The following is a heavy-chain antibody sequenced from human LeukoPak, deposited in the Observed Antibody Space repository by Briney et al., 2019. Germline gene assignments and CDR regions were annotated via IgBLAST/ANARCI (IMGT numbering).Heavy chain of an antibody. D-gene: IGHD2-2*01. CDR2: ISGGGGST. CDR3: ARGPSKGSCCYHLDY. Sequence: GGSLRLSCAASGFTFSSSAMHWVRQAPGKGLEYVSAISGGGGSTYYANSVKGRFTISRDNSKNTVYLQMGSLRVEDLAVYYCARGPSKGSCCYHLDYWGQGTLVTVSS. V-gene: IGHV3-64*01. CDR1: GFTFSSSA. J-gene: IGHJ4*02.